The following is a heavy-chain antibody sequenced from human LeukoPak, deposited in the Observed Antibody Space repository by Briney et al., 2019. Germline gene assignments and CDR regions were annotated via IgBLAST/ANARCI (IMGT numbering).Heavy chain of an antibody. Sequence: PSETLSLTRAVSGGSITSGNWWTWVRQSPGKGLEWIGEIHHGGTTNYNPSLKSRVTISVDKSKNQFSLKLNSVTAADTAVYYCAKKDYYYMDVWGKGTTVTVSS. CDR3: AKKDYYYMDV. CDR1: GGSITSGNW. J-gene: IGHJ6*03. CDR2: IHHGGTT. V-gene: IGHV4-4*02.